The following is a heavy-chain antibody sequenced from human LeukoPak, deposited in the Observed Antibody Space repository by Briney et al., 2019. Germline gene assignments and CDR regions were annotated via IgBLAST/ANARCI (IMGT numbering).Heavy chain of an antibody. J-gene: IGHJ6*03. Sequence: GGSLRLSCAASGFTVNRNYMSWVRQAPGKGLEWVSVIYSGGTTDYADSVKGRFIISRDSSKNTLYLQMNSLRAEDTAVYYCAKPPFGRYYYYYMDVWGKGTTVTVPS. V-gene: IGHV3-66*04. D-gene: IGHD3-10*01. CDR1: GFTVNRNY. CDR2: IYSGGTT. CDR3: AKPPFGRYYYYYMDV.